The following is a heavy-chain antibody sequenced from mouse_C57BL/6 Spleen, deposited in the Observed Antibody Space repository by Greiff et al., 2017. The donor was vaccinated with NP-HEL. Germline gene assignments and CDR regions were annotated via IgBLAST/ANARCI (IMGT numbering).Heavy chain of an antibody. CDR3: ARGDAGFDY. CDR2: IYPGDGDT. V-gene: IGHV1-82*01. D-gene: IGHD4-1*01. J-gene: IGHJ2*01. Sequence: QVQLQQSGPELVKPGASVKISCKASGYAFSSSWMNWVKQRPGTGLEWIGRIYPGDGDTNYNGKFKGKATLTADKSSSTAYMQLSSLTSEDSAVYFCARGDAGFDYWGQGTTLTVSS. CDR1: GYAFSSSW.